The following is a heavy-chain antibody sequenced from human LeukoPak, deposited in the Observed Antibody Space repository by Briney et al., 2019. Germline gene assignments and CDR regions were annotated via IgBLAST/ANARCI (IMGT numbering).Heavy chain of an antibody. J-gene: IGHJ4*02. V-gene: IGHV4-61*02. CDR2: IYTSGST. CDR3: ARLGATTFIDY. CDR1: GGSISSGSYY. Sequence: SETLSLTCTVSGGSISSGSYYWSWIRQPAGKGLEWIGRIYTSGSTNYNPSLKSRVTISVDTSKNQFSLKLSSVTAADTAVYYCARLGATTFIDYWGQGTLVTVSS. D-gene: IGHD1-26*01.